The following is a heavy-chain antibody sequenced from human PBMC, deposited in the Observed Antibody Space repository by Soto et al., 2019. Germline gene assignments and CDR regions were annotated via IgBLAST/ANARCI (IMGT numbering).Heavy chain of an antibody. D-gene: IGHD4-17*01. CDR3: AKVTTVTTRPMNY. J-gene: IGHJ4*02. Sequence: GGSLRLSCAASGFTFSSYGMHWVRQAPGKGLEWVAVISYDGSNKYYADSVKGRFTISRDNSKNTLYLQMNSLRAEDTAVYYCAKVTTVTTRPMNYWGQGTLVTVSS. CDR2: ISYDGSNK. CDR1: GFTFSSYG. V-gene: IGHV3-30*18.